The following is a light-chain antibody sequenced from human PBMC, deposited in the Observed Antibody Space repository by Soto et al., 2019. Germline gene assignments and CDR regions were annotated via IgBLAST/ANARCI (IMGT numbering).Light chain of an antibody. CDR3: QQLNGSPWT. V-gene: IGKV1-9*01. Sequence: DIQITQSPSSLSASVGDRVTITCRASPAIASFLAWYQQKPGTAPKLLIYGASTLQSGVPSRFSGSRSGTDYTLTIASLQPEDFATYYCQQLNGSPWTFGQGTKVDI. J-gene: IGKJ1*01. CDR1: PAIASF. CDR2: GAS.